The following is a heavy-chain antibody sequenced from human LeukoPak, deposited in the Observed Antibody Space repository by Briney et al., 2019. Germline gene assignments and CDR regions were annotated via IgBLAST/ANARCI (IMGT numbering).Heavy chain of an antibody. CDR3: AREEGGNLDY. D-gene: IGHD4-23*01. CDR1: GFAFSSYA. Sequence: GGSLRLSCAASGFAFSSYAMHWVRQAPGKGLEWVAVISYDGSNKYYADSVKGRFTISRDNSKNTLYLQMNSLRAEDTAVYYCAREEGGNLDYWGQGTLVTVSS. V-gene: IGHV3-30-3*01. CDR2: ISYDGSNK. J-gene: IGHJ4*02.